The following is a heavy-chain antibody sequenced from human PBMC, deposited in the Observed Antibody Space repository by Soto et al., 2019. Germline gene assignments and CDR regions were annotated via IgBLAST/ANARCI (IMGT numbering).Heavy chain of an antibody. CDR3: ARDAYSSSSEYYYGMDV. J-gene: IGHJ6*02. CDR1: GYSISSGYY. Sequence: SETLSLTCAVYGYSISSGYYWGWIRQPPGXGLEWIGSIYHSGSTYYNPSLKSRVTISVDTSKNQFSLKLSSVTAADTAVYYCARDAYSSSSEYYYGMDVWGQGTTVTVSS. CDR2: IYHSGST. D-gene: IGHD6-6*01. V-gene: IGHV4-38-2*02.